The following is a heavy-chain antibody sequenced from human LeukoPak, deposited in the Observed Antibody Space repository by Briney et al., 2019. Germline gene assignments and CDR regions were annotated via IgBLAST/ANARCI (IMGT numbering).Heavy chain of an antibody. D-gene: IGHD3-22*01. V-gene: IGHV1-46*01. J-gene: IGHJ4*02. Sequence: GASVKVSFKASGYTFTSYYMHWVRQAPGQGLEWMGIINPSGGSTSYAQKFQGRVAMTRDMSTSTVYMELSSLRSEDTAVYYCARVPDSSGREGMPFDYWGQGTLVTVSS. CDR1: GYTFTSYY. CDR2: INPSGGST. CDR3: ARVPDSSGREGMPFDY.